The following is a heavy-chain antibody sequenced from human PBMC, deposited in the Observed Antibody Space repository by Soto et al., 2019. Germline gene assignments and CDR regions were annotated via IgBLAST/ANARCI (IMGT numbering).Heavy chain of an antibody. Sequence: ELVESGGGPVQPGGSLRLSCAASGFSIDDFAMHWVRQALGKGLEWVSSISWDSGKIGYADSVTGRFSVSRDNAKNFLFLQMSSLKPEDTAFYFCAKDNLGRYGDYESTWFEPWGQGTLVTVSS. CDR2: ISWDSGKI. J-gene: IGHJ5*02. CDR3: AKDNLGRYGDYESTWFEP. V-gene: IGHV3-9*01. CDR1: GFSIDDFA. D-gene: IGHD4-17*01.